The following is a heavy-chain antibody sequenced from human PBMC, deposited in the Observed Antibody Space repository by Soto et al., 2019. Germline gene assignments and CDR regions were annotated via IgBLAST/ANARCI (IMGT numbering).Heavy chain of an antibody. CDR3: AKRRGAGGHFDY. D-gene: IGHD2-15*01. Sequence: DVQLLESGGGLVQPEGSLRLSCAASGFTFSSYAMGWVRQGSGKGLEWVAVVSIGGSTHYADSVRGRFTISRDNSKNTLSLQTNSLTAEDTAVYFCAKRRGAGGHFDYWGQGALVTVSS. CDR2: VSIGGST. J-gene: IGHJ4*02. V-gene: IGHV3-23*01. CDR1: GFTFSSYA.